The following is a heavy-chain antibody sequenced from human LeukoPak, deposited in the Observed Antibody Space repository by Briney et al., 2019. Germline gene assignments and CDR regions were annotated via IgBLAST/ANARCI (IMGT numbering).Heavy chain of an antibody. Sequence: GASVKVSCKASGYTFTGYYIHWVRQAPGQGLEWMGRINPGSGGTNCAQKFQGRVAMTRDTSISTAYMELSRLRSDDTAVYYCAREQGGSGTYGVDYWGQGTLVTVSS. J-gene: IGHJ4*02. V-gene: IGHV1-2*06. CDR1: GYTFTGYY. D-gene: IGHD1-26*01. CDR3: AREQGGSGTYGVDY. CDR2: INPGSGGT.